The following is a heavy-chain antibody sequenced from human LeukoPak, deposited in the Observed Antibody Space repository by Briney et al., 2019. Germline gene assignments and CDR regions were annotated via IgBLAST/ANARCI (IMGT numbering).Heavy chain of an antibody. J-gene: IGHJ4*02. Sequence: GASVKVSCKASGYTFTTYNIHWVRQAPGQGLEWMGWITPNSGGTNYAQKFQGRVTMTRDTSISTAYMELSRLRSDDTAAHSCARGRGGGYFDFWGQETLVTVSS. CDR3: ARGRGGGYFDF. CDR1: GYTFTTYN. D-gene: IGHD2-15*01. CDR2: ITPNSGGT. V-gene: IGHV1-2*02.